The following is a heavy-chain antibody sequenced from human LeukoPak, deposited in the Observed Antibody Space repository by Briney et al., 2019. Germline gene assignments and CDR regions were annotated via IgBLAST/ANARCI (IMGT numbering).Heavy chain of an antibody. J-gene: IGHJ4*02. D-gene: IGHD5-24*01. CDR3: ARDRQGYRLDY. CDR1: GGSISSSSYY. CDR2: IYYSGST. V-gene: IGHV4-39*07. Sequence: PSETLSLTCTVSGGSISSSSYYWGWIRQPPGKGLEWIGSIYYSGSTYYNPSLKSRVTISVDTSKNQFSLKLSSVTAADTAVYYCARDRQGYRLDYWGQGTLVTVSS.